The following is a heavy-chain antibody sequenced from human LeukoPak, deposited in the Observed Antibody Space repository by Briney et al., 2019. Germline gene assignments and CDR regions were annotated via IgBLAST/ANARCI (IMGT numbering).Heavy chain of an antibody. Sequence: SVKVSCKASGGAFSNYAISWVRQAPGQGLEWMGGIIPTFATANYAQKFQGRVTITTDESTSTAYMELSSLRSEDTAVYYCARDRVEYSNSFYYMDVWGRGTMVTVSS. CDR2: IIPTFATA. CDR3: ARDRVEYSNSFYYMDV. D-gene: IGHD6-6*01. V-gene: IGHV1-69*05. J-gene: IGHJ6*03. CDR1: GGAFSNYA.